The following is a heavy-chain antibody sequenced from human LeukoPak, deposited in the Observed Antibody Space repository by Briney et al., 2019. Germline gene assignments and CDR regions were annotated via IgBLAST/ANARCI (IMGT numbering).Heavy chain of an antibody. D-gene: IGHD1-1*01. CDR2: IYTSGST. CDR1: GGSISSGSYY. V-gene: IGHV4-61*02. CDR3: ARGGTAKPWWFDP. Sequence: SQTPSLTCTVSGGSISSGSYYWSWIRQPAGKGLEWIERIYTSGSTNYNPSLKSRVTISVDTSKNQFSLKLSSVTAADTAVYYCARGGTAKPWWFDPWGQGTLVTVSS. J-gene: IGHJ5*02.